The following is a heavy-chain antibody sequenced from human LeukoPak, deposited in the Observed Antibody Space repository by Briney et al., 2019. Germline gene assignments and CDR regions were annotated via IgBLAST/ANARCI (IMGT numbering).Heavy chain of an antibody. J-gene: IGHJ4*02. Sequence: ASVKVSCKASGYTFTSYGISWVRQAPGQGLEWMGWISAYNGNTNYAQKLQGRVTMTTATSTSTAYMELRSLRSDDAAVYYCARWGGDILTGYYYFDYWGQGTLVTVSS. V-gene: IGHV1-18*01. D-gene: IGHD3-9*01. CDR2: ISAYNGNT. CDR3: ARWGGDILTGYYYFDY. CDR1: GYTFTSYG.